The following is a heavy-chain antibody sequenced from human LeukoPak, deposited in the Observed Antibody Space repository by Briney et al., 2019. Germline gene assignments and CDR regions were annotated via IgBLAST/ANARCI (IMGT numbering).Heavy chain of an antibody. CDR1: GYTFTGYY. D-gene: IGHD1-26*01. CDR3: ARGVGRNPYDY. J-gene: IGHJ4*02. V-gene: IGHV1-69*06. CDR2: IIPIFGTA. Sequence: GASVKVSCKASGYTFTGYYMHWVRQAPGQGLEWMGGIIPIFGTANYAQKFQGRVTITADKSTSTAYMELSSLRSEDTAVYYCARGVGRNPYDYWGQGTLVTVSS.